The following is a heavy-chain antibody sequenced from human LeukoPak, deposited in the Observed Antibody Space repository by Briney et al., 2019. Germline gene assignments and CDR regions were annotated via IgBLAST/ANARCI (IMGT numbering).Heavy chain of an antibody. D-gene: IGHD5-18*01. CDR3: ARDLISGYSYGSVLWDY. CDR1: GFTFSDYY. V-gene: IGHV3-11*06. CDR2: ISSSSSYI. Sequence: GGSLRLSCAASGFTFSDYYMSWIRQAPGKGLEWVSSISSSSSYIYYADSVKGRFTISRDNAKNSLYLQMNSLRAEDTAVYYCARDLISGYSYGSVLWDYWGQGTLVTVSS. J-gene: IGHJ4*02.